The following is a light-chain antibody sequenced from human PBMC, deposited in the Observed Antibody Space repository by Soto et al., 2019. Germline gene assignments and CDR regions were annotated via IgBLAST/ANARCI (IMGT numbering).Light chain of an antibody. CDR2: SNS. CDR3: ATWDDSLNSYV. J-gene: IGLJ1*01. V-gene: IGLV1-44*01. Sequence: QAVVTQPPSASGTPGQRVTISCSGSSSNIGSNPVNWYQQVPGTAPKLLIYSNSQRPSGVPDRFSGSKSGTSASLAISGLQSEDEADYYCATWDDSLNSYVFGTGTKVTVL. CDR1: SSNIGSNP.